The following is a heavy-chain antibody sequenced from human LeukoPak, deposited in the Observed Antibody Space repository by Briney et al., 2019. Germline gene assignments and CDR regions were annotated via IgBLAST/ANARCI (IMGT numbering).Heavy chain of an antibody. CDR1: GGSISSGGYY. CDR3: ARAGDYGGNLDY. J-gene: IGHJ4*02. CDR2: IYYSGST. D-gene: IGHD4-23*01. Sequence: SETLSLTCTVSGGSISSGGYYWSWIRQHPGKGLEWIGYIYYSGSTYYNPSLKSRVTISVDTSKNQFSLKLSSVTAADTAVYYCARAGDYGGNLDYWGQGALVTVSS. V-gene: IGHV4-31*03.